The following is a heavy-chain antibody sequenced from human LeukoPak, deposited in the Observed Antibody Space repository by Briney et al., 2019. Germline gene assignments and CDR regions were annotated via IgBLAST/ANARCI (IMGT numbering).Heavy chain of an antibody. J-gene: IGHJ5*02. CDR2: IDASGGST. CDR3: AKGSGSGWYGWFAP. V-gene: IGHV3-23*01. D-gene: IGHD6-19*01. Sequence: PGGCLRLSCAASAFTFSSSAMTWVRQAPGNWLEWVSSIDASGGSTYDAHSVKGRFTISRDNYKNTFFLQMNTLRAADTAVYYCAKGSGSGWYGWFAPWGQGTLVTVSS. CDR1: AFTFSSSA.